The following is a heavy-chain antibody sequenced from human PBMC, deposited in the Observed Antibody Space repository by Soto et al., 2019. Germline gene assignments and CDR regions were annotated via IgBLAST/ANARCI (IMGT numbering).Heavy chain of an antibody. D-gene: IGHD7-27*01. J-gene: IGHJ4*02. Sequence: VQLVQAGAGVKKPGSSGKVSCQASGGPFSSSAISWVRQAPGPGLEWMGGIIPIVGTANYAQKVQGRVTITADESTSTAYMELSSLRSEDTAVYYCARESTGIATMFDYWGQGTMVTVSS. CDR1: GGPFSSSA. V-gene: IGHV1-69*01. CDR2: IIPIVGTA. CDR3: ARESTGIATMFDY.